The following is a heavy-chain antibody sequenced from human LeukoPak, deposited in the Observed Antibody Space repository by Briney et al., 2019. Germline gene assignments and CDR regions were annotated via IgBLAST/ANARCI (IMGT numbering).Heavy chain of an antibody. CDR3: ARPRQWLVAFDI. CDR1: GGSIISSSYY. J-gene: IGHJ3*02. D-gene: IGHD6-19*01. Sequence: PSETLSLTCTVSGGSIISSSYYWGWIRQPPGKGLEWIGSIYYSGSTYYNPSLKSRVTISVDTSKNQFSLKLSSVTAADTAVYYCARPRQWLVAFDIWGQGTMVTVSS. V-gene: IGHV4-39*01. CDR2: IYYSGST.